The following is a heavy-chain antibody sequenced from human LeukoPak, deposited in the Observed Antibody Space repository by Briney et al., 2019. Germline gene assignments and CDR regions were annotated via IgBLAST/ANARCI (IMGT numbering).Heavy chain of an antibody. V-gene: IGHV3-33*08. CDR1: GFTFSSYS. CDR3: ARDGVSFDY. CDR2: IWYDGSNK. D-gene: IGHD3-3*01. Sequence: GGSLRLSCAASGFTFSSYSMNWVRQAPGKGLEWVAVIWYDGSNKYYADSVKGRFTISRDNSKNTLYLQMNSLRAEDTAVYYCARDGVSFDYWGQGTLVTVSS. J-gene: IGHJ4*02.